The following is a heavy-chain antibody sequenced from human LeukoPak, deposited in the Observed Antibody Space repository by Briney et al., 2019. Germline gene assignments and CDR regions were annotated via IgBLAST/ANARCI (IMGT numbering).Heavy chain of an antibody. CDR3: ARASSSWSHSWFDP. Sequence: ASVRVSCTSSGYTFTGNNIHWGRDGHGQGLERGGWIDANSGGRNFAQNLEGRVTTTQDRSLTTAYMEQSSLTFDDTAVYYCARASSSWSHSWFDPWGQGTLVTVSS. D-gene: IGHD6-13*01. CDR2: IDANSGGR. J-gene: IGHJ5*02. V-gene: IGHV1-2*02. CDR1: GYTFTGNN.